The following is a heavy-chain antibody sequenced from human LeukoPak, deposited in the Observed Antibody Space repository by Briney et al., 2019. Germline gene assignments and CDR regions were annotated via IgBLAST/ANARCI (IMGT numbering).Heavy chain of an antibody. J-gene: IGHJ4*02. CDR1: GFTFSSYA. D-gene: IGHD1-26*01. Sequence: GGSLRLSCAASGFTFSSYAMHWVRQAPGKGLEWVAVISYDGSNKYYADSVKGRFTISRDNSKNTLSLQMNSLRAEDTAVYYCARDRSGGWGFDYWGQGTLVTVSS. CDR2: ISYDGSNK. V-gene: IGHV3-30*01. CDR3: ARDRSGGWGFDY.